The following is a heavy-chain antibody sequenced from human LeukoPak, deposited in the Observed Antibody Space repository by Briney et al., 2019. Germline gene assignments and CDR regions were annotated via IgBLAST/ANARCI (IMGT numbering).Heavy chain of an antibody. Sequence: SETLSPTCAVYGGSFSGYYWSWIRQPPGKGLEWIGEINHSGSTNYNPSLKSRVTISVDTSKNQFSLKLSSVTAADTAVYYCARFHIVGAYNWNDARSDYWGQGTLVTVSS. D-gene: IGHD1-1*01. J-gene: IGHJ4*02. CDR3: ARFHIVGAYNWNDARSDY. V-gene: IGHV4-34*01. CDR1: GGSFSGYY. CDR2: INHSGST.